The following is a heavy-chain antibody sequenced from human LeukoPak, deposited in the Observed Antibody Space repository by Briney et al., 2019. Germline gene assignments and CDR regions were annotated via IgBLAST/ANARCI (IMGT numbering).Heavy chain of an antibody. D-gene: IGHD3-22*01. V-gene: IGHV1-69*06. CDR3: ARDNEASSGHQISDY. CDR2: IIPIFGTA. J-gene: IGHJ4*02. CDR1: GGTFSSYA. Sequence: ASVKVSCKASGGTFSSYAISWVRQAPGQGLEWMGRIIPIFGTANYAQKFQGRVTITADKSTSTAYMELSSLRSEDTAVYYCARDNEASSGHQISDYWGQGTLVTVSP.